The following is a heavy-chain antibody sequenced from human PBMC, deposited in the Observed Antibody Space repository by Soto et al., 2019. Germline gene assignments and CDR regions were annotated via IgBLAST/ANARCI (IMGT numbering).Heavy chain of an antibody. J-gene: IGHJ6*02. V-gene: IGHV3-33*01. CDR1: GFTFSHHG. CDR3: ARDDGMYCAADCQYSPSHYYGMAV. Sequence: GGSLRLSCEVSGFTFSHHGMHWVRQAPGKGLEWVAVIWFDGRNKYYADSVKGRFTVSRDNSMNTLYLQMNSLRAEDTAVYYCARDDGMYCAADCQYSPSHYYGMAVWGQGTSVTVSS. CDR2: IWFDGRNK. D-gene: IGHD2-21*02.